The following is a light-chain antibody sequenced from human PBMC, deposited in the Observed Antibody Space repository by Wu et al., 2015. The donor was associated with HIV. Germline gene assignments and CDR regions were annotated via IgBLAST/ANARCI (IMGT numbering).Light chain of an antibody. CDR1: QDISNY. Sequence: DIQMTQSPSSLSASVGDRVTITCQASQDISNYLNWYQQKPGKAPKLLIYDASNLETGVPSRFSGGGSGTHFTLTISSLQPEDIATYYCQQYDNLPVTFGGGTKVEIK. CDR2: DAS. V-gene: IGKV1-33*01. CDR3: QQYDNLPVT. J-gene: IGKJ4*01.